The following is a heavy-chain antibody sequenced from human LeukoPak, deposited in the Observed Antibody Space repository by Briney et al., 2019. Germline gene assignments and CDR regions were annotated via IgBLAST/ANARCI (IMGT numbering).Heavy chain of an antibody. Sequence: GGSLRLSCAAFGFTFSTYAMSWVRQAPGKGLEWVSVISGSGGDTYYADSAKGRFTISGDNSKNTVYLQMNSPRAEDTALYYCAKGGVYGDYYFDYWGQGTLVTVSS. D-gene: IGHD4-17*01. CDR2: ISGSGGDT. CDR1: GFTFSTYA. CDR3: AKGGVYGDYYFDY. J-gene: IGHJ4*02. V-gene: IGHV3-23*01.